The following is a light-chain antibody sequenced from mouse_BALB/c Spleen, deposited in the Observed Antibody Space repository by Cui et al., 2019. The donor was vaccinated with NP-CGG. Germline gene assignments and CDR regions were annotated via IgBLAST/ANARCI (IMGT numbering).Light chain of an antibody. CDR1: TGAVTTSNY. CDR2: GTN. CDR3: ALWYSNHWV. J-gene: IGLJ1*01. Sequence: QPAVTQKSHLTTSPGETVTLTCRSSTGAVTTSNYANWVQEKPDHLFTGLIGGTNNRAPGVPARFSGSLIGDKAALTITGAQTEDEAIYFCALWYSNHWVFGGGTKLTVL. V-gene: IGLV1*01.